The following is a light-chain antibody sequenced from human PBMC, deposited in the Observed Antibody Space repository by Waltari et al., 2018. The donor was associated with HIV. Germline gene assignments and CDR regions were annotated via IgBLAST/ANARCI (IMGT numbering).Light chain of an antibody. V-gene: IGLV2-8*01. CDR3: SFYGGSNILV. Sequence: QSALTPPPSASGSPAPSVPIPCTGARRDLGVSTPVPWYQQRPGKAPQVIISEVSKRSSGVPNRFSGSTSGNTASLTVSGLQADDEAEYFCSFYGGSNILVFGGGTKLTVL. CDR2: EVS. J-gene: IGLJ2*01. CDR1: RRDLGVSTP.